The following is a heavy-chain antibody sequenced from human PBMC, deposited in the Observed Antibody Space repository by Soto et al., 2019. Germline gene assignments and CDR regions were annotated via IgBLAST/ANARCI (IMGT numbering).Heavy chain of an antibody. CDR2: IYHSGST. V-gene: IGHV4-30-2*01. CDR3: ARSRGGEAGFDP. CDR1: GGSISSGGYS. J-gene: IGHJ5*02. D-gene: IGHD2-15*01. Sequence: PSETLSLTCAVSGGSISSGGYSWSWIRQPPGKGLEWIGYIYHSGSTYYNPSLKSRVTISVDRSKNQFSLKLSSVTAADTAVYDCARSRGGEAGFDPWGQGTLVTVSS.